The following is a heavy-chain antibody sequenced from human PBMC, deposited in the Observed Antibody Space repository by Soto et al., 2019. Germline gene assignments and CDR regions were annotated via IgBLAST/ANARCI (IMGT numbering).Heavy chain of an antibody. CDR2: ISAYNGNT. D-gene: IGHD3-22*01. V-gene: IGHV1-18*01. Sequence: ASVKVSCKASGYTFTSYGISWVRQAPGQGLEWMGWISAYNGNTNYAQKLQGRVTMTTDTSTSTAYMGLRSLRSDDTAVYYCARGRYYDSSGYYGPDAFDIWGQGTMVTVSS. CDR1: GYTFTSYG. CDR3: ARGRYYDSSGYYGPDAFDI. J-gene: IGHJ3*02.